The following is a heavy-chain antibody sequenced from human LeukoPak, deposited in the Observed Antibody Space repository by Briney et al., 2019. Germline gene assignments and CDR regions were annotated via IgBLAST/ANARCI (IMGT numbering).Heavy chain of an antibody. CDR2: ILYSGST. V-gene: IGHV4-38-2*01. CDR3: ARGRGEGRGIALIRGVRAPSYNWFDP. J-gene: IGHJ5*02. D-gene: IGHD3-10*01. CDR1: GFIFSDYY. Sequence: LRLSCAASGFIFSDYYMTWIRQPPGKGLEWIGSILYSGSTYYSPSLKSRVTISVDTSKNQFSLKLTSVTAADTAVYYCARGRGEGRGIALIRGVRAPSYNWFDPWGHGTLVTVSS.